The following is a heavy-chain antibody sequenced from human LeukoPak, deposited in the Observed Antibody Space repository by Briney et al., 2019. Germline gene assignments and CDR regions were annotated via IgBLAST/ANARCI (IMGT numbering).Heavy chain of an antibody. J-gene: IGHJ4*02. D-gene: IGHD5-24*01. V-gene: IGHV5-10-1*01. Sequence: GESLKISCMGSGHSFTSYWISWVRQMPGKGLEWMGTIDPSDSYTNYSPSFQGHVTISADKSISAAYLQWSSLKASDTAMYYCARREMATTSSDYWGQGTLVTVSS. CDR3: ARREMATTSSDY. CDR2: IDPSDSYT. CDR1: GHSFTSYW.